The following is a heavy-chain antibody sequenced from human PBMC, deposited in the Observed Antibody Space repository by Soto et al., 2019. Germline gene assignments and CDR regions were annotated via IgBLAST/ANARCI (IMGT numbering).Heavy chain of an antibody. CDR3: ARWQGGYYL. Sequence: EVQLVESGGGLVQPGGSLRLSCAASGFTFSSYAMHWVRQAPGKGLEYVSAISSNGGSTYYANSVKGRFTISRDNSKNTLYLQMGSLRAEDMAVYYCARWQGGYYLWAQGTLVTVSS. CDR1: GFTFSSYA. CDR2: ISSNGGST. J-gene: IGHJ4*02. D-gene: IGHD3-22*01. V-gene: IGHV3-64*01.